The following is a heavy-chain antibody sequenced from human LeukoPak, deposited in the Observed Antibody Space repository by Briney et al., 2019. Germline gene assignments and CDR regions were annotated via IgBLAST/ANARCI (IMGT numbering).Heavy chain of an antibody. V-gene: IGHV3-53*01. CDR2: IYSGGST. J-gene: IGHJ4*02. CDR3: ARDRDYYDSSGYSPLVDY. Sequence: GGSLRLSCAASGFTVSSNYMSWVRQAPGKGLEWVSVIYSGGSTYYADSVKGRFTISRDNAKNSLYLQMNSLRAEDTAVYYCARDRDYYDSSGYSPLVDYWGQGTLVTVSS. D-gene: IGHD3-22*01. CDR1: GFTVSSNY.